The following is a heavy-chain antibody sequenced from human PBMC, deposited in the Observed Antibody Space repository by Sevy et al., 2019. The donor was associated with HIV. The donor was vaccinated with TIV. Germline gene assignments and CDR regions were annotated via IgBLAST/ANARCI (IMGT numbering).Heavy chain of an antibody. CDR1: GFTLSRTG. J-gene: IGHJ4*02. D-gene: IGHD4-17*01. CDR3: AKDPDDTYDYGEHSDY. V-gene: IGHV3-23*01. Sequence: GGSLRLSCAASGFTLSRTGMIWVRQASGKGLEWVSGISGSGFSTNYADSVKGRFTISRDNSKNTLYLQMNSLRGEDTAVYYCAKDPDDTYDYGEHSDYWGQGTLVTVSS. CDR2: ISGSGFST.